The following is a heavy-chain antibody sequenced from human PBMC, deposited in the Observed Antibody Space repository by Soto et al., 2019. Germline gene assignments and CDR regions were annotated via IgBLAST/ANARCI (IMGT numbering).Heavy chain of an antibody. V-gene: IGHV4-59*01. D-gene: IGHD2-2*01. Sequence: SETLSLTCTVSGGSIGSYYGSWIRQHPGKGLEWIGYIYYSGSTNYNPSLKSRVTISVDTSKNQFSLKLSSVTAADTAVYYCARNLGYCSSTSCYARDSYYYYYMDVWGKGTTVTVSS. CDR1: GGSIGSYY. CDR2: IYYSGST. J-gene: IGHJ6*03. CDR3: ARNLGYCSSTSCYARDSYYYYYMDV.